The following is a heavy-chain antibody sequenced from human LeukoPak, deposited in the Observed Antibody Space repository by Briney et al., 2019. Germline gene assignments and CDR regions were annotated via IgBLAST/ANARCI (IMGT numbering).Heavy chain of an antibody. CDR2: INPSGDFT. CDR1: GYTFNSYY. J-gene: IGHJ4*02. CDR3: ATGLSGYASSLGY. D-gene: IGHD6-6*01. V-gene: IGHV1-46*02. Sequence: GASVKVSCKASGYTFNSYYMHWVRQAPGQGLEWMGIINPSGDFTSYAQKFQGRVTMTKDTSTSTVYMELSSLRSGDTAVYYCATGLSGYASSLGYWGQGTLVTVSA.